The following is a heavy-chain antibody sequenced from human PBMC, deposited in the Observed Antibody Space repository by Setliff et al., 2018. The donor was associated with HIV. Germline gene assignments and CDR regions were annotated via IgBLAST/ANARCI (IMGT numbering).Heavy chain of an antibody. CDR3: ARDGHLYGQPFDY. CDR2: IKQGGSEK. J-gene: IGHJ4*02. Sequence: PGGSLRLSCTASEFTFSNYWMNWVRQAPGKGLEWVANIKQGGSEKHYVDSVKGRFSVSRDDAKNSLYLHLDSLSAEDAVVYFCARDGHLYGQPFDYWGQGTLVTVSS. D-gene: IGHD3-10*01. CDR1: EFTFSNYW. V-gene: IGHV3-7*01.